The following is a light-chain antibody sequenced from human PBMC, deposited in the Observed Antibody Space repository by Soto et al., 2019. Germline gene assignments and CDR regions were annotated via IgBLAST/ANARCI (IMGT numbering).Light chain of an antibody. V-gene: IGKV3-15*01. CDR3: QQSDNWPPDRT. Sequence: EIVITQTPATLSVSPGERATLSCRASQSVGSNLAWYQQKPGQAPRLLIYGASTRATGIPARFSGSGSGTEFTLTISSLQSEDFAIYFCQQSDNWPPDRTFGQGTKVEIK. CDR2: GAS. CDR1: QSVGSN. J-gene: IGKJ1*01.